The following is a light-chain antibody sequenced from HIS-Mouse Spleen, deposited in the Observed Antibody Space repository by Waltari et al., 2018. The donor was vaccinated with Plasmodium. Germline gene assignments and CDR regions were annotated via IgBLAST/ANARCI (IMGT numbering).Light chain of an antibody. Sequence: QSALTQPRPVSGSPGQSVTTSCTGTSSDAGGYNYVSWYQQHPGKAPKLMIYDVSKRPSGVPDRFSGSKSGNTASLTISGLQAEDEADYYCCSYAGSYTYVFGTGTKVTVL. J-gene: IGLJ1*01. CDR1: SSDAGGYNY. V-gene: IGLV2-11*01. CDR3: CSYAGSYTYV. CDR2: DVS.